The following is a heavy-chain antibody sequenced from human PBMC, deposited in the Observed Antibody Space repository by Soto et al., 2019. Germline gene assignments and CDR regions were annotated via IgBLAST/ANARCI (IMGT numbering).Heavy chain of an antibody. V-gene: IGHV4-39*01. D-gene: IGHD2-2*01. CDR1: GGSISSSYSY. J-gene: IGHJ4*02. CDR3: ARPAYCSGPSCYGRHFDY. CDR2: FYYSGST. Sequence: PSETLSLICTVSGGSISSSYSYWGWIRQPPGKGLEWIGSFYYSGSTYYNPSLKSRVTISVDTSKNQFSLKLSSVTAADTAVYYCARPAYCSGPSCYGRHFDYWGQGTLVTVSS.